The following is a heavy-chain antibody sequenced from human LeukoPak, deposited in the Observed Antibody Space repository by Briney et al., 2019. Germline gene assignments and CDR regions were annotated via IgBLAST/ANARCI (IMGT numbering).Heavy chain of an antibody. D-gene: IGHD6-19*01. Sequence: GASVKLSCKASGYTFTSYYMHWVRQAPGQGLEWMGIINPSGGSTSYAQKFQGRVTMTRDTSTSTVYMELSSLTSEDTAVYYCARTEEHSGWYEPHLYFDYWGQGTLVTVSS. J-gene: IGHJ4*02. CDR2: INPSGGST. V-gene: IGHV1-46*01. CDR1: GYTFTSYY. CDR3: ARTEEHSGWYEPHLYFDY.